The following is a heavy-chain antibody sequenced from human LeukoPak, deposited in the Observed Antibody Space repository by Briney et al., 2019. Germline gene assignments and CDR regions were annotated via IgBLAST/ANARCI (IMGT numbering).Heavy chain of an antibody. CDR1: GYTFTGYY. CDR2: INPNSGGT. D-gene: IGHD2-21*02. Sequence: GASVKVSCKASGYTFTGYYMHWVRQAPGQGLEWMGWINPNSGGTNYAQKFQGRVTMTRDTPISTAYMELSRLRSDDTAVYYCARGGDCAIGSTGYYYMDVWGKGTTVTISS. CDR3: ARGGDCAIGSTGYYYMDV. J-gene: IGHJ6*03. V-gene: IGHV1-2*02.